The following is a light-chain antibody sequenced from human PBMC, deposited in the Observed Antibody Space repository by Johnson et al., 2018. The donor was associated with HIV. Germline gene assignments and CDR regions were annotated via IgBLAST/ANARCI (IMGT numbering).Light chain of an antibody. CDR2: ENN. Sequence: QSVLTQPPSVSAAPGQKVTISCSVSSSNIGNNYVSWYQQLPGTAPKLLIYENNKRPSGIPDRFSGSTSGTSATLGITGLQTGDEADYYCGTWDSSLSAAGNVFGTGTKVTVL. V-gene: IGLV1-51*02. CDR3: GTWDSSLSAAGNV. CDR1: SSNIGNNY. J-gene: IGLJ1*01.